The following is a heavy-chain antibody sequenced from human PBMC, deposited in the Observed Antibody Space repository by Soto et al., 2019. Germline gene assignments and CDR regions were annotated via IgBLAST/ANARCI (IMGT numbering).Heavy chain of an antibody. CDR2: ISGSGGST. CDR3: AKGLAYCGGDCYSDAFDI. V-gene: IGHV3-23*01. CDR1: GFTFSSYA. D-gene: IGHD2-21*02. Sequence: EVQLLESGGGLVQPGGSLRLSCAASGFTFSSYAMSWVRQAPGKGLEWVSAISGSGGSTYYADSVKGRFTISRDNSKNTLYLQMNSLRAEDTAVYYCAKGLAYCGGDCYSDAFDIWGQGTMVTVSS. J-gene: IGHJ3*02.